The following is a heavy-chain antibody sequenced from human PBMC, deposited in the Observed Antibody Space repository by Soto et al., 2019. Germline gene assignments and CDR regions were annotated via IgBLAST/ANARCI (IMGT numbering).Heavy chain of an antibody. CDR1: GFTFSSYA. Sequence: GGSLRLSCAASGFTFSSYAMHWVRQAPGKGLEWVAVISYDGSNKYYADSVKGRFTISRDNSKNTLYLQMNSLRAEDTAVYYCAKDEGYYDSSGYYYGPYYCGQGTRVTVSS. CDR2: ISYDGSNK. CDR3: AKDEGYYDSSGYYYGPYY. D-gene: IGHD3-22*01. J-gene: IGHJ4*02. V-gene: IGHV3-30-3*01.